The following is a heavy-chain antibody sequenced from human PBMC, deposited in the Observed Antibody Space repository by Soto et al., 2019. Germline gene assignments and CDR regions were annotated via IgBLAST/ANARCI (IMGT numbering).Heavy chain of an antibody. Sequence: QITLEESGPPRVKPTQTLTLTCTFSGFSLSTSGVGVGWVRQPPGKALERLALIYLDDDKRYSPSLRSRLTITKETSRNQVVLTMTNMDPVDTATYYCAHRALLQGNWNGGYFEFWGQGALVTVSS. V-gene: IGHV2-5*02. CDR2: IYLDDDK. J-gene: IGHJ4*02. CDR1: GFSLSTSGVG. D-gene: IGHD1-1*01. CDR3: AHRALLQGNWNGGYFEF.